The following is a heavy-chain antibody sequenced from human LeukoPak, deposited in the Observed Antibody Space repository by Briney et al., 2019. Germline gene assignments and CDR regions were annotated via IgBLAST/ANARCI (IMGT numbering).Heavy chain of an antibody. CDR2: IRYDGSNK. D-gene: IGHD3-3*01. V-gene: IGHV3-30*02. J-gene: IGHJ6*03. CDR1: GFTFSSYG. CDR3: ANGPTRYDLKDYYYMDV. Sequence: GGSLRLSCAASGFTFSSYGMHWVRQAPGKGLEWVAFIRYDGSNKYYADSVKGRFTISRDNSKNTLYLQMNSLRAEDTAVYYCANGPTRYDLKDYYYMDVWGKGTTVTVSS.